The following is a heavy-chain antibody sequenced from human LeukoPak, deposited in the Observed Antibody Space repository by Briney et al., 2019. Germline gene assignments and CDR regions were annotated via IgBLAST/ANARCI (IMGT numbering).Heavy chain of an antibody. J-gene: IGHJ4*02. CDR2: IDPSDSYT. V-gene: IGHV5-10-1*01. D-gene: IGHD3-10*01. CDR1: GYSFTTYR. Sequence: AGESLKISCKGSGYSFTTYRISWVRQMPGKGLEWMGRIDPSDSYTKYSPSFQGLVTLSADKSISTAYLQWSSLVASDTAMYYCARLNYYGSGSYSHDYWGQGTLVTVSS. CDR3: ARLNYYGSGSYSHDY.